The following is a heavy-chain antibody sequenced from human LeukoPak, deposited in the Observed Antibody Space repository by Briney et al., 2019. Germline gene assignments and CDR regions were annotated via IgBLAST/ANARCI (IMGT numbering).Heavy chain of an antibody. CDR2: IKGNGDT. J-gene: IGHJ4*02. V-gene: IGHV3-23*01. D-gene: IGHD1-1*01. CDR3: AKANWVSNADAVW. Sequence: GGSLRLSCAASGFSFSDYAMSWVRQAPARGLEWVSSIKGNGDTFYADSVEGRFTLSRDDSTNTVYLQLNNLRVEDTAVYYCAKANWVSNADAVWWGQGTLVTVSS. CDR1: GFSFSDYA.